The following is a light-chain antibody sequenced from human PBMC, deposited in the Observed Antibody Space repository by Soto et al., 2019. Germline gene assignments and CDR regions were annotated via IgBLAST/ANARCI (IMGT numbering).Light chain of an antibody. CDR1: SSNIGSNT. CDR2: STS. V-gene: IGLV1-44*01. J-gene: IGLJ1*01. Sequence: QSVLTQPPSASGTPGQIVAISCSGSSSNIGSNTVTWYQQLPVTAPKLLIYSTSQRSSGVPGRFSGSKSGASASLSISGLQSEDEADYYCAAWDDRLDVYVFGTGTKGTVL. CDR3: AAWDDRLDVYV.